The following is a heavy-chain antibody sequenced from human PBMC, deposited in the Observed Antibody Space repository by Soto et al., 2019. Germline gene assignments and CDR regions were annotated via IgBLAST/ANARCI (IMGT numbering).Heavy chain of an antibody. D-gene: IGHD3-10*01. J-gene: IGHJ6*03. Sequence: QDQLVQSGGEVRKPGASVKVSCKASGYTFTSHGISWVRQAPGQGLEWMGWISAYNGDTNYAQKLQGRVTVTTDRSTSTAYMELRSLRSEDTAVYYCARMVRGSNIDYYHYMDVWGKGTTVTVSS. CDR3: ARMVRGSNIDYYHYMDV. CDR1: GYTFTSHG. CDR2: ISAYNGDT. V-gene: IGHV1-18*01.